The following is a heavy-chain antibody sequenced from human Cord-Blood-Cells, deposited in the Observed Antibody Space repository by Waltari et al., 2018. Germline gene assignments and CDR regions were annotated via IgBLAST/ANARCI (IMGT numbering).Heavy chain of an antibody. CDR3: ASAMELGTTGTTVRGY. V-gene: IGHV1-69*09. CDR1: GGTFSSSA. J-gene: IGHJ4*02. CDR2: IIPILGIA. Sequence: QVQLVQSGAEVKKPGSSVKVSCKASGGTFSSSAISWVRQAPGQGLEWMGRIIPILGIANYAQKFQGRVTITADKSTSTAYMELSSLRSEDTAVYYCASAMELGTTGTTVRGYWGQGTLVTVSS. D-gene: IGHD1-1*01.